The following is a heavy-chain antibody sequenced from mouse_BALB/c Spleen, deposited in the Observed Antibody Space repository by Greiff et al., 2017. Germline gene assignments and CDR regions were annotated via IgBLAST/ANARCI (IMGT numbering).Heavy chain of an antibody. CDR1: GYTFTDYN. CDR3: ARRNDYDAPWFAY. Sequence: EVKLVESGPELVKPGASVKIPCKASGYTFTDYNMDWVKQSHGKSLEWIGDINPNNGGTIYNQKFKGKATLTVDKSSSTAYMELRSLTSEDTAVYYCARRNDYDAPWFAYWGQGTLVTVSA. V-gene: IGHV1-18*01. J-gene: IGHJ3*01. D-gene: IGHD2-4*01. CDR2: INPNNGGT.